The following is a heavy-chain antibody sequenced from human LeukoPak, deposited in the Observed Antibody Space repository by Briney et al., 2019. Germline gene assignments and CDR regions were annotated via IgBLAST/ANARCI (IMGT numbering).Heavy chain of an antibody. J-gene: IGHJ6*02. Sequence: NPSETLSLTCAVYGGSFSGYYWSWIRQPPGKGLEWIGEINHSGSTNYNPSLKSRVTISVDTSKNQFSLKLSSVTAADTAVYYCARVPFNYYGSGSWPYYYYGMDVWGRGTTVTVSS. CDR2: INHSGST. CDR1: GGSFSGYY. V-gene: IGHV4-34*01. D-gene: IGHD3-10*01. CDR3: ARVPFNYYGSGSWPYYYYGMDV.